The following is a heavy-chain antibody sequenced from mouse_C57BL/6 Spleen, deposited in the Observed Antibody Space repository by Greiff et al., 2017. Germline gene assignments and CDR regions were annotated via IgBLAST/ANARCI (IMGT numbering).Heavy chain of an antibody. J-gene: IGHJ3*01. CDR1: GYAFTNYL. V-gene: IGHV1-54*01. CDR3: TRSNYGSSPGFAY. Sequence: QVHVKQSGAELVRPGTSVKVSCKASGYAFTNYLIEWVKQRPGQGLEWIGVINPGSGGTNYNEKFKGKATLTADKSSSTAYMQRSSLTSEDSAVYCCTRSNYGSSPGFAYWGQGTLVTVSA. CDR2: INPGSGGT. D-gene: IGHD1-1*01.